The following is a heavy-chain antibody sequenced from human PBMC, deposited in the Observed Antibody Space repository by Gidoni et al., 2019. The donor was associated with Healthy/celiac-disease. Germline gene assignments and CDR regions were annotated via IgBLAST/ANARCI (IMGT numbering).Heavy chain of an antibody. V-gene: IGHV1-46*01. Sequence: QVQLVQSGAEVKKPGASVKVSCKASGYTFTSYYMHRVRQAPGQGLEWMGIINPSGVSPSDAQKFQGRVTMTRDTSTSTVYMELSSLRSEDTAVYYCARGYCSGGSCYSNYYYYYGMDVWGQGTTVTVSS. J-gene: IGHJ6*02. CDR2: INPSGVSP. CDR1: GYTFTSYY. CDR3: ARGYCSGGSCYSNYYYYYGMDV. D-gene: IGHD2-15*01.